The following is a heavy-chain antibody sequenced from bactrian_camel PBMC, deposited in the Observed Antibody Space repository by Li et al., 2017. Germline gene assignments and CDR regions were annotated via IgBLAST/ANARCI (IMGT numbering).Heavy chain of an antibody. CDR1: GDSVSRYC. CDR2: IIGPHGAT. Sequence: VQLVESGGGSVQPGGSLRLSCAASGDSVSRYCMGWFRQVPGKELERVVIIGPHGATTYDDSVEGRFTITNDIGKNTLFLQMNALEPEDSAVYYCAAGQGVGWCLDVIRVGAEADFDYWGHGTQVTVS. J-gene: IGHJ6*01. V-gene: IGHV3S44*01. CDR3: AAGQGVGWCLDVIRVGAEADFDY. D-gene: IGHD5*01.